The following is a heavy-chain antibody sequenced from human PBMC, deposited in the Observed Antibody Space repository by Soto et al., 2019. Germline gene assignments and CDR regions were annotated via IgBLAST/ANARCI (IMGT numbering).Heavy chain of an antibody. J-gene: IGHJ6*02. CDR3: ARDQYCGCDCYSEVRNYYYYGMDV. CDR2: IYYSGST. Sequence: SETLSLTCTISGGSISSGGYYWSWIRQHPGKGLEWIGYIYYSGSTYYNPSLKSRVTISVDTSKNQFSLKLSSVTAADTAVYYCARDQYCGCDCYSEVRNYYYYGMDVWGQGTTVSVSS. CDR1: GGSISSGGYY. V-gene: IGHV4-31*03. D-gene: IGHD2-21*02.